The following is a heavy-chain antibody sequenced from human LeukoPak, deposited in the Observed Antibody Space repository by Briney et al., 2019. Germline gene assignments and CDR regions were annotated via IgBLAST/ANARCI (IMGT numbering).Heavy chain of an antibody. V-gene: IGHV4-34*01. J-gene: IGHJ3*02. D-gene: IGHD6-19*01. CDR1: GGSFSGYY. Sequence: KPSETLSLTCAVYGGSFSGYYWSWIRQPPGKGLEWLGEINHSGSTNYNPSLKSRVTISVDTSKNQFSLKLSSVTAADTAVYYCAREGSIAVAHDAFDIWGQGTMVTVSS. CDR3: AREGSIAVAHDAFDI. CDR2: INHSGST.